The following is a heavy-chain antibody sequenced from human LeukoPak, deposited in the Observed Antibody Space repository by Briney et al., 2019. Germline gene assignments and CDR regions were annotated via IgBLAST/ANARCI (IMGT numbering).Heavy chain of an antibody. CDR2: VDYRGTT. Sequence: SETLSLTCTVSGASISDSYYFWGWIRQSPGKGLEWIATVDYRGTTYYNSALKSRVTISADTSKNQFYLDLNSMTAADTAVYFCARRRAYNYFDPWGQGTLVTVSS. V-gene: IGHV4-39*01. CDR3: ARRRAYNYFDP. CDR1: GASISDSYYF. J-gene: IGHJ5*02.